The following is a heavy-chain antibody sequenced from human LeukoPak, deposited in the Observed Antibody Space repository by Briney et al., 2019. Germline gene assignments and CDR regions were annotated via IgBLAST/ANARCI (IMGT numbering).Heavy chain of an antibody. V-gene: IGHV5-51*01. CDR1: GDGSSYYW. CDR3: AGRANIGQYFFAYDV. Sequence: GESLKISCKASGDGSSYYWIGWVRQMSGKGLEWVGTIYPGDSDTRYNPSFQGQVTISADKSIDTAYLQWNSLKASDTAMYYCAGRANIGQYFFAYDVWGQGTMVSV. D-gene: IGHD2/OR15-2a*01. J-gene: IGHJ3*01. CDR2: IYPGDSDT.